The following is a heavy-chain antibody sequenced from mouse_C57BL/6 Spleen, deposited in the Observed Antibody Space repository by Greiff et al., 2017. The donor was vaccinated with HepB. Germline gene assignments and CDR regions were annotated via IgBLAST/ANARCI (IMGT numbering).Heavy chain of an antibody. CDR1: GFSLSTFGMG. CDR3: ARIRNYGSSYDWYFDV. J-gene: IGHJ1*03. V-gene: IGHV8-8*01. CDR2: IWWDDDK. Sequence: QVTLKVSGPGILQPSQTLSLTCSFSGFSLSTFGMGVGWIRQPSGKGLEWLAHIWWDDDKYYNPALKSRLTISKDTSKNQVFLKIANVDTADTATYYCARIRNYGSSYDWYFDVWGTGTTVTVSS. D-gene: IGHD1-1*01.